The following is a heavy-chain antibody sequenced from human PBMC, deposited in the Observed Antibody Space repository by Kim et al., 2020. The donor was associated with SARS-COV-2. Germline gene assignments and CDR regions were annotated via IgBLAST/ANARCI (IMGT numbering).Heavy chain of an antibody. Sequence: GGSLRLSCAASGFTFSSYAMHWVRQAPGKGLEWVAVISYDGSNKYYADSVKGRFTISRDNSKNTLYLQMNSLRAEDTAVYYCASTSPVGWFGELLNGYYGMDVWGQGTTVTVSS. D-gene: IGHD3-10*01. CDR1: GFTFSSYA. CDR2: ISYDGSNK. J-gene: IGHJ6*02. V-gene: IGHV3-30*04. CDR3: ASTSPVGWFGELLNGYYGMDV.